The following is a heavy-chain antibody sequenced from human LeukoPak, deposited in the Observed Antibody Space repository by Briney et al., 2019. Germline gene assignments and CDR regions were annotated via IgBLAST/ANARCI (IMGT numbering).Heavy chain of an antibody. V-gene: IGHV3-33*01. CDR3: ARSWQQLVFYFDY. CDR1: GFSFSAYG. CDR2: IWYDGSRE. Sequence: GTSLRLSCAASGFSFSAYGMHWVRQAPGKGLEWVVVIWYDGSRESYTDSVQGRFTISRDNSKNTLYLQMDSLRAEDKAVYYCARSWQQLVFYFDYGGQGTLVTVSS. D-gene: IGHD6-13*01. J-gene: IGHJ4*02.